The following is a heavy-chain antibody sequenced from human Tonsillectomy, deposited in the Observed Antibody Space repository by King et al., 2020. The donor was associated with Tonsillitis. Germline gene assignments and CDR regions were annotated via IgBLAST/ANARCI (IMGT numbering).Heavy chain of an antibody. D-gene: IGHD3-3*01. V-gene: IGHV3-53*04. CDR2: IYSGNRT. J-gene: IGHJ4*02. CDR3: ARAGYDDFWSGYYN. Sequence: EVQLVESGGGLVQPGGSLRLSCAGSGFSVSTHYMSWVRQAPGKGLEWVSVIYSGNRTYYADSVKGRFTISRHNSKNTLYLQMNSLRPEDTAVYYCARAGYDDFWSGYYNWGQGTLFTVSS. CDR1: GFSVSTHY.